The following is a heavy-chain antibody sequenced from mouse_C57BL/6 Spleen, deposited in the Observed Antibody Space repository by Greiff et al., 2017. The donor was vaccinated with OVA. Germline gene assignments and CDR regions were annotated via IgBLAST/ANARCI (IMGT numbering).Heavy chain of an antibody. Sequence: VQLQQPGAELVKPGASVKLSCKASGYTFTSYWMQWVKQRPGQGLEWIGEIDPYDSYTNYNQKFKGKATLTVDTSSSTAYMQLSSLTSEVSAVYYFAISIYYYGSSYCYWGQGTPLPVSS. CDR2: IDPYDSYT. J-gene: IGHJ2*01. CDR1: GYTFTSYW. D-gene: IGHD1-1*01. CDR3: AISIYYYGSSYCY. V-gene: IGHV1-50*01.